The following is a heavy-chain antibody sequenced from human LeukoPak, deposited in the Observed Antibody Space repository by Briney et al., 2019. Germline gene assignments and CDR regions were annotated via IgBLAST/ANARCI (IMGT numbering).Heavy chain of an antibody. Sequence: GGSLRLSCAASGFTFSNHGMSWVRQTPGKGLEWVAVISYDGSNKYYADSVKGRFTISRDNSKNTLYLQMNSLRAEDTAVYYCARDREQLVLYCYYGMDVWGQGTTVTVSS. J-gene: IGHJ6*02. CDR2: ISYDGSNK. D-gene: IGHD6-6*01. CDR3: ARDREQLVLYCYYGMDV. V-gene: IGHV3-30-3*01. CDR1: GFTFSNHG.